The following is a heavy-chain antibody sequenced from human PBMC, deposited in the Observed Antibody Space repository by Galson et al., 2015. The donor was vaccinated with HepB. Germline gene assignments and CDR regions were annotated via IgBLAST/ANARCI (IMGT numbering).Heavy chain of an antibody. J-gene: IGHJ3*02. CDR2: ISSSSSTI. CDR3: ARDQGGGYCSSTSCLDAFDI. CDR1: GFTFSSYS. V-gene: IGHV3-48*02. D-gene: IGHD2-2*01. Sequence: SLRLSCAASGFTFSSYSMNWVRQAPGKGLEWVSYISSSSSTIYYADSVKGRFTISRDNAKNSLYLQMNSLRDEDTAVYYCARDQGGGYCSSTSCLDAFDIWGQGTMVTVSS.